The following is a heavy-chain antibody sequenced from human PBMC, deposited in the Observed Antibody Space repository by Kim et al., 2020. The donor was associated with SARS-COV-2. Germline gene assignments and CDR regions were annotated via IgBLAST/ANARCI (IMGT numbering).Heavy chain of an antibody. V-gene: IGHV5-10-1*01. CDR1: GYSFTSYW. D-gene: IGHD2-2*01. CDR3: ARRLIVVVPAASYSDGMDV. CDR2: IDPSDSYT. Sequence: GESLKISCKGSGYSFTSYWISWVRQMPGKGLEWMGRIDPSDSYTNYSPSFQGHVTISADKSISTAYLQWSSLKASDTAMYYCARRLIVVVPAASYSDGMDVWGQGTTVTVSS. J-gene: IGHJ6*02.